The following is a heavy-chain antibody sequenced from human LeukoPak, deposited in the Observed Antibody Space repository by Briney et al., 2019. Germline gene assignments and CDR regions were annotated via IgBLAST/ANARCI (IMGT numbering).Heavy chain of an antibody. J-gene: IGHJ4*02. V-gene: IGHV3-53*01. CDR1: GFTVSSNY. CDR3: ARGTYYDSSGASWGY. Sequence: GGSLRLSCAASGFTVSSNYMSWVRQAPGKGLKWVSVIYSGGSTYYADSVKGRFTISRDNSKNTLYLQMNSLRAEDTAVYYCARGTYYDSSGASWGYWGQGTLVTVSS. D-gene: IGHD3-22*01. CDR2: IYSGGST.